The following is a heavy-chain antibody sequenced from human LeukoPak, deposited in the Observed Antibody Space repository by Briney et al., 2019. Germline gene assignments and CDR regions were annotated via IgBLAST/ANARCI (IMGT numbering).Heavy chain of an antibody. D-gene: IGHD1-26*01. Sequence: PGGSLRLSCAASGLTISSNYMNWVRQAPGKGLEWVSVIYSGGSTYYADSVKGRFTISRDNSKNTLYLQMNSLRVEDTAVYYCARDHPQWGSYGFDYWGQGTLVTVSS. CDR1: GLTISSNY. CDR3: ARDHPQWGSYGFDY. J-gene: IGHJ4*02. V-gene: IGHV3-53*01. CDR2: IYSGGST.